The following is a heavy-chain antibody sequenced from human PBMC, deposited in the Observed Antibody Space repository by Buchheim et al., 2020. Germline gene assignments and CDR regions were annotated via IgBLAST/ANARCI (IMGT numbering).Heavy chain of an antibody. V-gene: IGHV3-30*04. J-gene: IGHJ4*02. CDR3: ARDEVRRRHFDY. D-gene: IGHD6-25*01. CDR1: GFTFSSYA. CDR2: ISYDGNTT. Sequence: QVQLVESGGGVVQPGRSLRLSCAASGFTFSSYAIQWVRQAPGKGLEWVAFISYDGNTTYYADSVKGRFIVSRDNSKNTLYLQMNSLRTEDTAVYYCARDEVRRRHFDYWGQGTL.